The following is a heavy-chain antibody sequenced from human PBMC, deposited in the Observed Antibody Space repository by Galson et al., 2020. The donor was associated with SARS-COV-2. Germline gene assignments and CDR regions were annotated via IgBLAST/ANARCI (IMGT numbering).Heavy chain of an antibody. Sequence: TGGSLRLSCAASGFTFSSYSMNWVRQAPGKGLEWVSSIDSSGNYIYYADSLKGRFTISRDNAKNSLYLQMNSLRGDDTAVYYCAPGRGPRYWGQGTLVTVSS. V-gene: IGHV3-21*01. D-gene: IGHD6-25*01. J-gene: IGHJ4*02. CDR2: IDSSGNYI. CDR3: APGRGPRY. CDR1: GFTFSSYS.